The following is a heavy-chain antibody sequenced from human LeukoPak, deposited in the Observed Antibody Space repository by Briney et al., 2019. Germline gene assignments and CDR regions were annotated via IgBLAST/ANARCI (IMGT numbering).Heavy chain of an antibody. CDR1: GYTFTSYG. V-gene: IGHV1-18*01. CDR2: ISAYNGNT. Sequence: ASVKVSCKASGYTFTSYGISWVRQAPGQGLERMGWISAYNGNTNYAQKLQGRVTMTTDTSTSTAYMELRSLRSDDTAVYYCARDLGVQWLVRGGSDYWGQGTLVTVSS. D-gene: IGHD6-19*01. CDR3: ARDLGVQWLVRGGSDY. J-gene: IGHJ4*02.